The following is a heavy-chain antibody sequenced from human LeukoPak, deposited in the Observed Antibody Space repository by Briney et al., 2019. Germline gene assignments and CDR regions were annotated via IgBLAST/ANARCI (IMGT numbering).Heavy chain of an antibody. D-gene: IGHD3-22*01. Sequence: ASVKVSCXASGGTFSSYAISWVRRAPGQGLEWMGRIIPIFGTANYAQKFQGRVTITTDESTSTAYMELSSLRSEDTAVYHCARDSSSSGYSYWGQGTLVTVSS. J-gene: IGHJ4*02. CDR2: IIPIFGTA. CDR1: GGTFSSYA. CDR3: ARDSSSSGYSY. V-gene: IGHV1-69*05.